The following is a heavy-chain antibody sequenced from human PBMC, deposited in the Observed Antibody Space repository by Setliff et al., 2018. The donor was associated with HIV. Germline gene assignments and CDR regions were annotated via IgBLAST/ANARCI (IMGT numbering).Heavy chain of an antibody. V-gene: IGHV1-69*13. J-gene: IGHJ3*02. CDR3: RWGPAAIWDAFDI. D-gene: IGHD2-2*01. CDR1: GGTFRSHE. CDR2: IVPILNTG. Sequence: SVKVSCKASGGTFRSHEISWVRQAPGQGLEWMGGIVPILNTGNYAPKFQGRVTITADESTITAYMELSSLRSEDTAVYYCRWGPAAIWDAFDIWGQGTMVTVSS.